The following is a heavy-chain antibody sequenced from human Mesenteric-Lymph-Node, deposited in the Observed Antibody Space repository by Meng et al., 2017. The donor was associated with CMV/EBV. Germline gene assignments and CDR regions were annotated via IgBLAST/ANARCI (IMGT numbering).Heavy chain of an antibody. Sequence: SETLSLTCTVSGGSISSGGYYWSWIRQHPGKGLEWIGYIYYSGSTYYNPSLKSRVTISVDTSKNQFSLKMSSVTAADTAVYYCARTGGVAEYFQNWGQGTLVTVSS. V-gene: IGHV4-31*03. CDR1: GGSISSGGYY. D-gene: IGHD2-15*01. CDR2: IYYSGST. CDR3: ARTGGVAEYFQN. J-gene: IGHJ1*01.